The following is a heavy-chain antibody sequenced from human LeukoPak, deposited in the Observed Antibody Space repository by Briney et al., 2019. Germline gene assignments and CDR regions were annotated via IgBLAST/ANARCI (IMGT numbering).Heavy chain of an antibody. V-gene: IGHV4-30-4*08. CDR2: IYYSGST. CDR3: ARGKVGATTLDY. CDR1: GGSISSGDYY. J-gene: IGHJ4*02. D-gene: IGHD1-26*01. Sequence: PSETLSLTCTVSGGSISSGDYYWSWIRQPPGKGLEWIGYIYYSGSTYYNPSLKSRVTISVDTSKNQFSLKLSSVTAADTAVYYCARGKVGATTLDYWGQGTLVTVSS.